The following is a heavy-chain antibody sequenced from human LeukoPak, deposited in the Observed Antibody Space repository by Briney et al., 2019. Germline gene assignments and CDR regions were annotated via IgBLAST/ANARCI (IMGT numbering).Heavy chain of an antibody. CDR1: GFTFSSYA. V-gene: IGHV3-23*01. J-gene: IGHJ4*02. Sequence: GGSLRLSCAASGFTFSSYAMSWVRQAPGKGLEWVSAISASGGSTYYADSVKGRFTISRDNSKNTLYLQMNSLRAEDTAVYYCAKVIWFGELFFDYWAREPWSPSPQ. D-gene: IGHD3-10*01. CDR3: AKVIWFGELFFDY. CDR2: ISASGGST.